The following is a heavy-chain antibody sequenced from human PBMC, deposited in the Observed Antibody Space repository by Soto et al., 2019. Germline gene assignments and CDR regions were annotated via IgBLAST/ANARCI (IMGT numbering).Heavy chain of an antibody. CDR2: ISNDGSNK. CDR3: AKVQGLIAARPLDY. D-gene: IGHD6-6*01. J-gene: IGHJ4*02. CDR1: GFTFSSHA. V-gene: IGHV3-30*18. Sequence: QVQLVESGGGVVQPGRSLRLSCAASGFTFSSHAMHWVRQAPGKGLEWVAFISNDGSNKYYADSVKGRFTISRDNSKNTLSLQMTSLRAEDTAIYYCAKVQGLIAARPLDYWGQGTLVNVSS.